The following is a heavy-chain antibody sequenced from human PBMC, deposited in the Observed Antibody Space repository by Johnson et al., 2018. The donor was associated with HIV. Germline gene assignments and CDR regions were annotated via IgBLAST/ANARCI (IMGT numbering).Heavy chain of an antibody. CDR2: ISYDGSNK. J-gene: IGHJ3*02. Sequence: QVQLVESGGGVVQPGRSLRLSCAASGFTFSSYAMHWVRQAPGKGLEWVAVISYDGSNKYYADSVKGRFTISRDNSKNTLYLQMNSLRAEDTAVYYCAKDSSTTSGYSSSWYGAFDIWGQGTMVTVSS. V-gene: IGHV3-30-3*01. CDR1: GFTFSSYA. D-gene: IGHD6-13*01. CDR3: AKDSSTTSGYSSSWYGAFDI.